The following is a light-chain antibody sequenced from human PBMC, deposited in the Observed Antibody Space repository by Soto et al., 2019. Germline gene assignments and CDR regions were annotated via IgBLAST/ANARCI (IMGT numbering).Light chain of an antibody. CDR3: QQRSNWPPS. Sequence: EIVLTQSPGTLALSPGERATLSCRASQNVSSNYLAWYQQRPGQAPRLLMYGAFIRATGIPDRISGSGSGTDFTVTISRLEPEDFAVYYCQQRSNWPPSFGQGTKLEIK. J-gene: IGKJ2*01. V-gene: IGKV3D-20*02. CDR2: GAF. CDR1: QNVSSNY.